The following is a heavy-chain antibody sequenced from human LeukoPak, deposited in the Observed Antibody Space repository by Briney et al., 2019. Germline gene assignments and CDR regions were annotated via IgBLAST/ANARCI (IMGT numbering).Heavy chain of an antibody. D-gene: IGHD3-3*01. CDR2: INHSGST. V-gene: IGHV4-34*01. J-gene: IGHJ5*02. CDR3: ARGTVYYDFWSGYYTPGGRFEP. CDR1: GGSFSGYY. Sequence: SETPSLTCAVYGGSFSGYYWSWIRQPPGKGLEWIGEINHSGSTNYNPSLKSRVTISVDTSKNQFSLKLSSVTAADTAVYYCARGTVYYDFWSGYYTPGGRFEPWGQGTLVTVSS.